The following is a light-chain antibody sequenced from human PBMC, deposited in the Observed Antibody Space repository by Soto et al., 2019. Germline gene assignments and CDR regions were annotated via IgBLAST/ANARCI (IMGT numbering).Light chain of an antibody. Sequence: DIQMTQSPSSLSASAGDRVTITCRASQGISSSLEWYQQKPGKAPKLLIYAASTLQCGVPSRFSGSGSGTDFTLTISSLQPEDVATYYRQKCYSAPFTFGGGTKVDIK. CDR1: QGISSS. J-gene: IGKJ4*01. V-gene: IGKV1-27*01. CDR3: QKCYSAPFT. CDR2: AAS.